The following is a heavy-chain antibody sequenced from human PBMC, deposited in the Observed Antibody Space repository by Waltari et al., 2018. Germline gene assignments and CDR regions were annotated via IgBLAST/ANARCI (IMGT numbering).Heavy chain of an antibody. CDR3: LARATVTPKFDY. D-gene: IGHD4-17*01. Sequence: QVQLQESGPGLVKPSGTLSLTCAVSGGSINSNFRWIWVCQPPGKGLEWIGEFFNTGSPNYNPSLKSRVTISLDKSRNQFSLRLTSVTAADTAIYYCLARATVTPKFDYWGQGTLVTVSS. CDR1: GGSINSNFR. J-gene: IGHJ4*02. CDR2: FFNTGSP. V-gene: IGHV4-4*02.